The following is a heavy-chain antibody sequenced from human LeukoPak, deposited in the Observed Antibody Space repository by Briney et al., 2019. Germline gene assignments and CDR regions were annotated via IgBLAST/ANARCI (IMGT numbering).Heavy chain of an antibody. Sequence: GGSLRLSCAASGFTFSGYGMHWVRQAPGKGLEWVAVIWYDGSNKYYADSVKGRFTISRDNSKNTLDLQMNTLRAEDTAVYYCATHALVAGPWYFDYWGQGTLVTVSS. D-gene: IGHD6-19*01. CDR2: IWYDGSNK. CDR1: GFTFSGYG. V-gene: IGHV3-33*01. J-gene: IGHJ4*02. CDR3: ATHALVAGPWYFDY.